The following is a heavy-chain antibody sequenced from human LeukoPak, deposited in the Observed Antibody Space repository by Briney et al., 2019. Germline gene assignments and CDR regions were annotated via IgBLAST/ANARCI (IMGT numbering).Heavy chain of an antibody. D-gene: IGHD6-19*01. V-gene: IGHV3-23*01. Sequence: PGGSLRLSCAASGFNFYAYAMTWVRQAPGKGLEWVSSISDSGGPTYYGDSVKGRFTISRDDADKTVYLQMNSLRVDDRAIYYCAKDTARVAGTRWPFGYWGQGTPVTVSS. CDR3: AKDTARVAGTRWPFGY. CDR1: GFNFYAYA. CDR2: ISDSGGPT. J-gene: IGHJ4*01.